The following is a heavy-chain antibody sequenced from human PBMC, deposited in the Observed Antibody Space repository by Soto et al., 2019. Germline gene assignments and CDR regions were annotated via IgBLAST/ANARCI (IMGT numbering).Heavy chain of an antibody. CDR2: MNPGDGST. Sequence: ASVKVSCKASGYTFTNYYLHWVRQAPGQGLEWLGMMNPGDGSTRNAQKFQGRVTLTRDTSASTAYMELSSLRSEDTAVYYCARNGLDCSSTSCYPTTSYYWYFDLWGRGTLVTVSS. V-gene: IGHV1-46*01. D-gene: IGHD2-2*01. J-gene: IGHJ2*01. CDR1: GYTFTNYY. CDR3: ARNGLDCSSTSCYPTTSYYWYFDL.